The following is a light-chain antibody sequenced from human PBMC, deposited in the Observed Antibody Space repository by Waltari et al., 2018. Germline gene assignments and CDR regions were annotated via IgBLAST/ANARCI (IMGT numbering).Light chain of an antibody. V-gene: IGKV4-1*01. CDR2: WAS. J-gene: IGKJ2*01. CDR1: QSVLYSSNNKNY. Sequence: DIVMTQSPDSLAVSLVERATINCNSSQSVLYSSNNKNYLAWYQQKPGQPPKLLIYWASTRESGVPDRFSGSGSGTDFTLTISSLQAEDVAVYYCQQYYSTPRTFGQGTKLEIK. CDR3: QQYYSTPRT.